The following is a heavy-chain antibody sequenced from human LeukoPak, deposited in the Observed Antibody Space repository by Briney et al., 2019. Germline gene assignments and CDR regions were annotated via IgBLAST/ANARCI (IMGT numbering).Heavy chain of an antibody. J-gene: IGHJ4*02. V-gene: IGHV1-18*01. CDR2: ISAYNGNT. D-gene: IGHD2-2*01. Sequence: ASVKVSCKASGGTFSSYAISWVRQAPGQGLEWMGWISAYNGNTNHAQKLQGRVTMTTDTSTSTAYMELRSLRSDDTAVYYCARDSGRDIVVVPASFDYWGQGTLVTVSS. CDR3: ARDSGRDIVVVPASFDY. CDR1: GGTFSSYA.